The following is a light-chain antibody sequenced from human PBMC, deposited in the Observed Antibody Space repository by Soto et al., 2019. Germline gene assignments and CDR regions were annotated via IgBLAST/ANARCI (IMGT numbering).Light chain of an antibody. Sequence: DIQMTQSPSTLSGSVGDRVTITCRVSQTISSWLAWYQQTPGKAPKLLIYKASTLKSGVPSRFSGSGSGTEFTLTISSLQPDDFATYYCQHYNSYSEAFGQGTKVDIK. CDR1: QTISSW. CDR2: KAS. CDR3: QHYNSYSEA. V-gene: IGKV1-5*03. J-gene: IGKJ1*01.